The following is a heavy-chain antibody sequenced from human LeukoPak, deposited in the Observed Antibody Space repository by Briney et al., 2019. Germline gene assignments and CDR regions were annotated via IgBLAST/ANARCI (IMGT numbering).Heavy chain of an antibody. D-gene: IGHD1-26*01. V-gene: IGHV4-4*09. CDR1: GVSISSYY. CDR2: IYTSGST. CDR3: ASSSGSYYYYYYYMDV. J-gene: IGHJ6*03. Sequence: KPSETLCLTCTVSGVSISSYYWSWIRQPPGKGLEWVGYIYTSGSTNYNPSIKSRVTISVDTSKNQFSLKLSSVTAADTAVYYCASSSGSYYYYYYYMDVWGKGTTVTVSS.